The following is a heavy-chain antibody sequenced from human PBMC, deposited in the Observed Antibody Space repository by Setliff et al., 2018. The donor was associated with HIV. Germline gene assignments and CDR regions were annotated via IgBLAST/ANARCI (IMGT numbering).Heavy chain of an antibody. D-gene: IGHD7-27*01. CDR2: IYYSGTT. Sequence: SETLSLTCTVSGGSISSSGYYWSWIRQHPGKGLEWIGYIYYSGTTHYNPSLKSRVFISVDTSKNQFSLNLSSVTAADTAVYYCARQPYWGSIDYWGQGTLVTVSS. J-gene: IGHJ4*02. CDR3: ARQPYWGSIDY. CDR1: GGSISSSGYY. V-gene: IGHV4-31*03.